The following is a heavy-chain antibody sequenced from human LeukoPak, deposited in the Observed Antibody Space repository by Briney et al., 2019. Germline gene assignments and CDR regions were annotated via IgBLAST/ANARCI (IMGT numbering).Heavy chain of an antibody. J-gene: IGHJ4*02. V-gene: IGHV3-23*01. CDR3: ARDLSLLGLDD. Sequence: GESLRLSCEASGFTFTKFWMSWVRQAPGKGLEWVSAIGVSGIHTYFADSVRGRFSISRDDSRNTVYLQMNSLRAGDTALYFCARDLSLLGLDDWGQGTLVTVSS. D-gene: IGHD7-27*01. CDR2: IGVSGIHT. CDR1: GFTFTKFW.